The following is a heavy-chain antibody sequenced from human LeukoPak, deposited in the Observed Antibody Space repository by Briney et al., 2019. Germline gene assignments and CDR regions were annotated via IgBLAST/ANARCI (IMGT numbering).Heavy chain of an antibody. CDR3: ARERDGYNDALVDY. J-gene: IGHJ4*02. D-gene: IGHD5-24*01. CDR2: ISGYNGKT. Sequence: ASVKVSCKASGYTFNTYGITWVRQAPGQGLEWMGLISGYNGKTKYAQKLQGRVTMTTDTSTSTAYMELRSLRSDDTAVYYCARERDGYNDALVDYWGQGTLVTVSS. CDR1: GYTFNTYG. V-gene: IGHV1-18*01.